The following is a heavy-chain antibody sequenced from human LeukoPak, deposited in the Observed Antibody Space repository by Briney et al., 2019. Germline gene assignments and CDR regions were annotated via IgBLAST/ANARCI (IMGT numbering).Heavy chain of an antibody. J-gene: IGHJ4*02. Sequence: PSETLSLTCTVSGGSVSSSYWSWIRQPPGKGLEWIGYIYNSGSTNYNPSLKSRVTISVDTSKNQFSLKLSSVTAADTAVYYCARHGTISSESYFDYWGQGALVTVSS. V-gene: IGHV4-59*02. CDR1: GGSVSSSY. CDR2: IYNSGST. D-gene: IGHD1-14*01. CDR3: ARHGTISSESYFDY.